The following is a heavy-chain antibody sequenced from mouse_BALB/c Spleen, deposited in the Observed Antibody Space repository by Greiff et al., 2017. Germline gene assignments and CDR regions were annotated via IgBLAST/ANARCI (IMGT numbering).Heavy chain of an antibody. CDR1: GYAFTNYL. Sequence: QVQLKESGAELVRPGTSVKVSCKASGYAFTNYLIEWVKQRPGQGLEWIGVINPGSGGTNYNEKFKGKATLTADKSSSTAYMQLSSLTSDDSAVYFCARSLLRGYWYFDVWGAGTTVTVSS. D-gene: IGHD1-2*01. V-gene: IGHV1-54*01. CDR2: INPGSGGT. CDR3: ARSLLRGYWYFDV. J-gene: IGHJ1*01.